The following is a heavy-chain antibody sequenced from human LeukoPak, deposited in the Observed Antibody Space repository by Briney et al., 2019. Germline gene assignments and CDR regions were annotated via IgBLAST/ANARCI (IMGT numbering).Heavy chain of an antibody. V-gene: IGHV3-7*01. D-gene: IGHD6-13*01. CDR2: IKQDGSDK. CDR3: VRGSTAAANFDI. J-gene: IGHJ4*02. CDR1: GFTFSNFY. Sequence: PGGSLRLSCAASGFTFSNFYMSWVRQAPGKGLEWVAKIKQDGSDKWYVDSVKGRFTISRDNAKNSLYLQMNSLRAEDTAVYYCVRGSTAAANFDIWGQGTLVTVSS.